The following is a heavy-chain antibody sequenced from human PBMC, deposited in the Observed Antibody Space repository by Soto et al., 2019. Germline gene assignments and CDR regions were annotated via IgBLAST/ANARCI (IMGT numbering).Heavy chain of an antibody. CDR3: ARHVTVGYSSSWYENWFDP. V-gene: IGHV4-39*01. J-gene: IGHJ5*02. D-gene: IGHD6-13*01. Sequence: PSETLSLTCTVSGGSISSSSYYWGWIRQPPGKGLEWIGSIYYSGSTYYNPSLKSRVTISVDTSKNQFSLKLSSVTAADTAVYYCARHVTVGYSSSWYENWFDPWGQGTLVTVSS. CDR1: GGSISSSSYY. CDR2: IYYSGST.